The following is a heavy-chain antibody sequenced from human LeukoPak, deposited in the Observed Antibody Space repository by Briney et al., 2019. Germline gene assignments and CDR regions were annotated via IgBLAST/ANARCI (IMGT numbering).Heavy chain of an antibody. Sequence: GGSLRLSCAASGFTFSSYSMNWVRQAPGKGLEWVSYISSSSTIYYADSVKGRFTISRDNAKNSLYLQMNSLRAEDTAVYYCARDQGLFDYWGQGTLVTVSS. V-gene: IGHV3-48*01. CDR1: GFTFSSYS. D-gene: IGHD3/OR15-3a*01. J-gene: IGHJ4*02. CDR3: ARDQGLFDY. CDR2: ISSSSTI.